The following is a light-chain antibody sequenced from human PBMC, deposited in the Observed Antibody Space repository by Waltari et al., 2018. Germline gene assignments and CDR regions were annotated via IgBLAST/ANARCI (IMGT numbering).Light chain of an antibody. Sequence: QSALTQPASVSGSPGQSITISCTGTSSDVGGYNYVSWYQQHPGKAPKLMIYDVSNPPSGVSNRLSGPKSGQTASLTIFWLQAEDEADYYCSSYTSSSYVVFGGGTKLTVL. CDR1: SSDVGGYNY. CDR3: SSYTSSSYVV. V-gene: IGLV2-14*03. CDR2: DVS. J-gene: IGLJ2*01.